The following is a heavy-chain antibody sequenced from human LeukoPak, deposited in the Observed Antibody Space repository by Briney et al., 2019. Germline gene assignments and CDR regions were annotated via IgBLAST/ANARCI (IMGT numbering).Heavy chain of an antibody. V-gene: IGHV5-51*01. J-gene: IGHJ5*02. D-gene: IGHD1-26*01. Sequence: GGSLEISLQASGYRFINYWIGWVRQMPGKGLEWRGIIYPCDSNTRYSPSFQGQVTISVDKSINTSYLQWHNLKASDTAMYYCARGNNANYYDWFDPWGQGTLVTVSS. CDR2: IYPCDSNT. CDR1: GYRFINYW. CDR3: ARGNNANYYDWFDP.